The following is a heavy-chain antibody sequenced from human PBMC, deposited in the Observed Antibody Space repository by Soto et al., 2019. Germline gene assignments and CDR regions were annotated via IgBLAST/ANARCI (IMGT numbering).Heavy chain of an antibody. Sequence: SETLSLTCTVSGGSISSGGYYWSWIRQHPGKGLEWIGYIYYSGSTYYNPSLKSRVTISVDTSKNQFSLKLSSVTAADTAVYYCARADLDVTYDILTGLDYWGQGTLVTVSS. CDR3: ARADLDVTYDILTGLDY. CDR2: IYYSGST. CDR1: GGSISSGGYY. J-gene: IGHJ4*02. V-gene: IGHV4-31*03. D-gene: IGHD3-9*01.